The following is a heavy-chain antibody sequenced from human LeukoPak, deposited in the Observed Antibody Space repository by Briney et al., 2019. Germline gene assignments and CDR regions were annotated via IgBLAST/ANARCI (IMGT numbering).Heavy chain of an antibody. V-gene: IGHV1-69*01. CDR3: ARAPYCSGGSCYSFRFDP. D-gene: IGHD2-15*01. J-gene: IGHJ5*02. CDR2: IIPIFGTA. Sequence: GSSVKVSCKASGGTFSSYAISWVRQAPGQGLEWMGGIIPIFGTANYAQKFQGRVTITADESTSTAYMELSSLRSEDTAVYYCARAPYCSGGSCYSFRFDPWGQGTLVTVSS. CDR1: GGTFSSYA.